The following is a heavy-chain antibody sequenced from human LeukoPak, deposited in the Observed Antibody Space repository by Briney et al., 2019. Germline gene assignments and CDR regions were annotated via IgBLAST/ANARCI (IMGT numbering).Heavy chain of an antibody. CDR2: ISAYNCNT. J-gene: IGHJ4*02. CDR1: GYTFTSYG. V-gene: IGHV1-18*04. CDR3: ARAILRGTAPYYFDY. Sequence: ASVKLSCKASGYTFTSYGISWVRQAPGQGLEWMGSISAYNCNTNYAQKLQGRVTMTTATSTSTAYMELRSPRSDDTAVYYCARAILRGTAPYYFDYWGQGTLVTVSS. D-gene: IGHD6-13*01.